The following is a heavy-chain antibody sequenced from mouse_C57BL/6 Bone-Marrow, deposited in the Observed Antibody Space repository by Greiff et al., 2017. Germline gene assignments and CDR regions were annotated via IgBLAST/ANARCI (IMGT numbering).Heavy chain of an antibody. CDR1: GYTFTSYW. J-gene: IGHJ3*01. Sequence: VQLQQPGAELVRPGTSVKLSCKASGYTFTSYWMHWVKQRPGQGLEWIGVIDPSDSYPNYNQKFKGKATLTVDTSSSTAYMQLSSLTSEDSAVYYCARSGYPAWFAYWGQGTLVTVSA. D-gene: IGHD3-1*01. CDR2: IDPSDSYP. V-gene: IGHV1-59*01. CDR3: ARSGYPAWFAY.